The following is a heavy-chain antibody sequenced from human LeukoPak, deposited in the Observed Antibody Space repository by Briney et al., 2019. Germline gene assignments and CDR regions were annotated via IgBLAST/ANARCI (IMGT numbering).Heavy chain of an antibody. CDR3: ARARGRGYSYGYHAFDI. J-gene: IGHJ3*02. D-gene: IGHD5-18*01. CDR1: GGSFSGYY. Sequence: PSETLSLTCAVYGGSFSGYYWSWIRQPPGKGLEWIGEINHSGSTNYNPSLKSRVTISVDTSKNQFSLKLSSVTAADTAVYYCARARGRGYSYGYHAFDIWGQGTMVTVSS. CDR2: INHSGST. V-gene: IGHV4-34*01.